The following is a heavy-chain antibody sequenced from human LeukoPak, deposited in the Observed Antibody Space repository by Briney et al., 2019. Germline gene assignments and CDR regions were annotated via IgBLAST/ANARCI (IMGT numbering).Heavy chain of an antibody. V-gene: IGHV6-1*01. J-gene: IGHJ4*02. D-gene: IGHD4-17*01. Sequence: SQTLSLTCAISGDSVSSNSAAWNWIRQSPSRVLEWLGRTYYRSKWYNDYAVSVKSRITINPDTSKNQFSLQLNSVTPEDTAVYYCAGGPDYGDHEHFDYWGQGTLVTVSS. CDR2: TYYRSKWYN. CDR1: GDSVSSNSAA. CDR3: AGGPDYGDHEHFDY.